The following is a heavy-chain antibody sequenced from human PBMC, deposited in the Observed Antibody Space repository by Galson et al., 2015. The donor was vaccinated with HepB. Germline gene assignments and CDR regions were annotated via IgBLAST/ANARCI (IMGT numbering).Heavy chain of an antibody. CDR1: GFTFSSYW. V-gene: IGHV3-7*03. Sequence: SLRLSCAASGFTFSSYWMSWVRQAPGKGLEWVANIKQDGSEKYYVDSVKGRFTISRDNAKNSLYLQMNSLRAEDTAVYYCASSTHYYYYYMDVWGKGTTVTVSS. D-gene: IGHD1-1*01. CDR2: IKQDGSEK. J-gene: IGHJ6*03. CDR3: ASSTHYYYYYMDV.